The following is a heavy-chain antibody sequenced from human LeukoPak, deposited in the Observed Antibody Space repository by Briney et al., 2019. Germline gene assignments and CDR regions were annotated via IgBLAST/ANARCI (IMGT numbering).Heavy chain of an antibody. Sequence: ASETLSRTCAVYGESFSAYYWSWIRQAPGKTLEWIGEIHHSGTTNYNPSLKSRVNILIDPSKKQFSLKLSSVSAADTAVYYCARSGTYQHSSSYDYWGQGTLVTVSS. CDR3: ARSGTYQHSSSYDY. V-gene: IGHV4-34*01. D-gene: IGHD6-13*01. CDR1: GESFSAYY. J-gene: IGHJ4*02. CDR2: IHHSGTT.